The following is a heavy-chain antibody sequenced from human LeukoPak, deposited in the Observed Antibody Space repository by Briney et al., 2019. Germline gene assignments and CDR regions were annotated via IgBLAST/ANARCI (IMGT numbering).Heavy chain of an antibody. CDR1: GGSFSGYY. CDR2: INHSGST. D-gene: IGHD2-15*01. Sequence: SETLSLTCAVYGGSFSGYYWSWIRQSPGKGLEWIGEINHSGSTNYNPSPKSRVTMSVDTSKNQFSLKLSSVTAADTAVYYCARSPPIYCSGGSCYYFDYWGQGTLVTVSS. CDR3: ARSPPIYCSGGSCYYFDY. J-gene: IGHJ4*02. V-gene: IGHV4-34*01.